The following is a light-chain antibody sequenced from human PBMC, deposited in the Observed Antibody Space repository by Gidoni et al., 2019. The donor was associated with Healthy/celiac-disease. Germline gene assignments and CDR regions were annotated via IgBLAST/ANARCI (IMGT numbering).Light chain of an antibody. J-gene: IGKJ2*01. V-gene: IGKV3-15*01. CDR2: GAS. Sequence: EIVMTQSPATLSVSPGERATLSCRASQSVSSNLAWYQQKPCQAPSLLIYGASTRATGIPARFSGSESGTEFTLTISSLQSEDFAVYYCQQYNNWPPYTFGQGTKLEIK. CDR1: QSVSSN. CDR3: QQYNNWPPYT.